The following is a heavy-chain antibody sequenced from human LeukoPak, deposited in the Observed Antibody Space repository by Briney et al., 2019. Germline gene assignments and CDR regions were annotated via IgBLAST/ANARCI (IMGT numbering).Heavy chain of an antibody. CDR3: AGGIRDGYNYVDY. CDR1: GGSISSYY. J-gene: IGHJ4*02. CDR2: IYYSGST. D-gene: IGHD5-24*01. V-gene: IGHV4-59*01. Sequence: SETLSLTCTVSGGSISSYYWSWIQQPPGKGLEWIGYIYYSGSTNYNPSLKSRVTISVDTSKNQFSLKLSSVTAADTAVYYCAGGIRDGYNYVDYWGQGTLVTVSS.